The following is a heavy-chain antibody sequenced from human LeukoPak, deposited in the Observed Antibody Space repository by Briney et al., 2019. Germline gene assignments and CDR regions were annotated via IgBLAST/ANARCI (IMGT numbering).Heavy chain of an antibody. CDR3: AKDGVAMVGRYYFDY. CDR2: ISYDGSNK. CDR1: GFTFSSYG. D-gene: IGHD5-18*01. V-gene: IGHV3-30*18. J-gene: IGHJ4*02. Sequence: GRSLRLSCAASGFTFSSYGMHWVRQAPGKGLEWVAVISYDGSNKYYADSVKGRFTISRDNSKNTLYLQMNSRRAEDTAVYYCAKDGVAMVGRYYFDYWGQGTLVTVSS.